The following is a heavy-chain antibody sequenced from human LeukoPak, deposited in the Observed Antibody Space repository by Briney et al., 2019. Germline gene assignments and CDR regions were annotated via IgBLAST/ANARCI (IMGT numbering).Heavy chain of an antibody. CDR3: ARENPSGYYNRPIDY. D-gene: IGHD3-22*01. Sequence: SETLSLTCTVSGGSIRSGDFYWSWIRQPPGKGLEWIGDIYYSGSIKYNPSLKSRVTMSVDTSKNQFSLKLSSVTAADTAIYYCARENPSGYYNRPIDYWGQGTLVTVSS. CDR2: IYYSGSI. V-gene: IGHV4-61*08. CDR1: GGSIRSGDFY. J-gene: IGHJ4*02.